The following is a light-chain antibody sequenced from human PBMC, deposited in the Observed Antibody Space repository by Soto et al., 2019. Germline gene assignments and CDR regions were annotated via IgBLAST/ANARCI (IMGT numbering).Light chain of an antibody. V-gene: IGLV2-14*01. CDR1: SSDVGGYNY. Sequence: QSALTQPASVSGSPRQSITISCTGTSSDVGGYNYVSWCQQHPGKAPKLMIYDVSNRPSGVSNRFSGSKSGNTASLTISGLQAEDEADYYCSSYTSSSTLVVFGTGTKVTVL. J-gene: IGLJ1*01. CDR2: DVS. CDR3: SSYTSSSTLVV.